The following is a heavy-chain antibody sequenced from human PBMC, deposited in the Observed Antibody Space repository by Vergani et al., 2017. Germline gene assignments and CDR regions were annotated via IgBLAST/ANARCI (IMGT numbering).Heavy chain of an antibody. CDR3: ARGPYCSGGSCYAFDI. V-gene: IGHV1-69*13. J-gene: IGHJ3*02. D-gene: IGHD2-15*01. Sequence: QVQLVQSGAEVKTPGSSVKVSCKASGGTFSSYAISWVRQAPGQGLEWMGRIIPIFGTANYAQKFQGRVTITADEPTSPAYMELSSLRSEDTAVYYCARGPYCSGGSCYAFDIWGQGTMVTVSS. CDR1: GGTFSSYA. CDR2: IIPIFGTA.